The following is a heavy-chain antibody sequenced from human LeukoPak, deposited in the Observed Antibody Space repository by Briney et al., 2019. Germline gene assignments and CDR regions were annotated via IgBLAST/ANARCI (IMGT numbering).Heavy chain of an antibody. Sequence: SETLSLTCAVYGGSFSGYYWSWIRQPPGKGLEWIGEINHSGSTNYNPPLKSRVTISVDTSKNQFSLKLSSVTAADTAVYYCARPRRTYSSGQLYFDYWGQGTLVTVSS. J-gene: IGHJ4*02. CDR1: GGSFSGYY. V-gene: IGHV4-34*01. CDR2: INHSGST. CDR3: ARPRRTYSSGQLYFDY. D-gene: IGHD6-19*01.